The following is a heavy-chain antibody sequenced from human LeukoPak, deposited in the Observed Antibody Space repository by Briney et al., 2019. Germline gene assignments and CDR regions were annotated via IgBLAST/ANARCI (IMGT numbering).Heavy chain of an antibody. D-gene: IGHD1-26*01. V-gene: IGHV3-9*03. CDR3: ARGNSGSYSLDWFDP. J-gene: IGHJ5*02. Sequence: PGGSLRLSCAASGFTFDDYAMHWVRQAPGKGLEWVSGISWNSGSIGYADSVRGRFTISRDNAKNSLYLQMNSLRAEDMALYYCARGNSGSYSLDWFDPWGPGTLVTVSS. CDR1: GFTFDDYA. CDR2: ISWNSGSI.